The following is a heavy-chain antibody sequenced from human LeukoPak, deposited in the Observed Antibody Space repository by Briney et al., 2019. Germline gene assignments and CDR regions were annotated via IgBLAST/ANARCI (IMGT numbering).Heavy chain of an antibody. CDR3: ARDLTVTTLRYYYYGMDV. CDR2: IDSGGST. CDR1: GFTVNSNY. Sequence: GGSLRLSCAASGFTVNSNYMTWVRQAPGKGLEWVSVIDSGGSTYYADSVKGRFTISRDNSKNTLYLQMNSPRAEDTAVYYCARDLTVTTLRYYYYGMDVWGQGTTVTVSS. J-gene: IGHJ6*02. D-gene: IGHD4-17*01. V-gene: IGHV3-66*01.